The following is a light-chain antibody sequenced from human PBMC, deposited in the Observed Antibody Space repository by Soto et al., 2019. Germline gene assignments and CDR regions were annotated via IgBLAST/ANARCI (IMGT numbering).Light chain of an antibody. CDR3: QHYGSSPNT. Sequence: EIVLTQSPGTLSLSPGETATLSCRASQYVGSSYLAWYQQKPGQAPRLLISGTSSRATGIPDRFSGSGSGTDFTLTINRLEPEDFAVYYCQHYGSSPNTFGQGTKLEIK. CDR2: GTS. J-gene: IGKJ2*01. V-gene: IGKV3-20*01. CDR1: QYVGSSY.